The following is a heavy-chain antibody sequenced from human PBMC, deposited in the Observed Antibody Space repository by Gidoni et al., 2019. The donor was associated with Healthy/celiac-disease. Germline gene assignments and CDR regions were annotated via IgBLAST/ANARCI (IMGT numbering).Heavy chain of an antibody. CDR1: GGSFSGYY. Sequence: QVQLQLRGAGLLKRSRTLSLPGACDGGSFSGYYWSWIRQTPGKGLEWIWEINHSGSTNYNPSLKRRVTISVDTSKNQFSLKLSSVTAADTAVYYCARRGWGELEGPYDYWGQGTLVTVSS. D-gene: IGHD3-16*01. J-gene: IGHJ4*02. CDR3: ARRGWGELEGPYDY. CDR2: INHSGST. V-gene: IGHV4-34*01.